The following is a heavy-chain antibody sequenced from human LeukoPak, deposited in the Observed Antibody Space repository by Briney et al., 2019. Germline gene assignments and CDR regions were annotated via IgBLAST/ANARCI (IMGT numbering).Heavy chain of an antibody. Sequence: GGSLRLSCAASGFTFSSYAMHWVRQAPGKGLEWVAVISYDGSSNYYADSVKGRFTTSRDNSKNTLYLQMNSLRAEDTAVYYCAKSLNWNYVMASDYWGQGTLVTVSS. CDR3: AKSLNWNYVMASDY. CDR1: GFTFSSYA. V-gene: IGHV3-30*01. J-gene: IGHJ4*02. D-gene: IGHD1-7*01. CDR2: ISYDGSSN.